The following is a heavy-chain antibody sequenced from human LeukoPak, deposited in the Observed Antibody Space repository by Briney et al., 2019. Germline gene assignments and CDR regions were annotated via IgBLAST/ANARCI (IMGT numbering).Heavy chain of an antibody. Sequence: GASVKVSCKVSGYTFIGYYIHWVRQAPGQGLEWMGWINPNSGGTNYAQKFQGRVTMIRDRSISTAYMELSWLTSDDTAVYYCTRETGGSTLVTLPSDNWGQGTPVTVSS. CDR3: TRETGGSTLVTLPSDN. CDR2: INPNSGGT. D-gene: IGHD4-23*01. V-gene: IGHV1-2*02. J-gene: IGHJ4*02. CDR1: GYTFIGYY.